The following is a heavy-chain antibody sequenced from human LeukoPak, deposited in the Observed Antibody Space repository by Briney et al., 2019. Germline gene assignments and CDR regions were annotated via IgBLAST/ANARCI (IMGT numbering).Heavy chain of an antibody. Sequence: SETLSLTCAVSDASFSGFYWTWIRQAPGKGLEWIGSIYKSESIEYNPSLKSRATISVDTSKHQFSLRLSSVTAADTAVYYCARDWWLGSPILQGYFYGLDVWGHGTTVTVSS. V-gene: IGHV4-59*01. D-gene: IGHD2-15*01. CDR3: ARDWWLGSPILQGYFYGLDV. CDR2: IYKSESI. J-gene: IGHJ6*02. CDR1: DASFSGFY.